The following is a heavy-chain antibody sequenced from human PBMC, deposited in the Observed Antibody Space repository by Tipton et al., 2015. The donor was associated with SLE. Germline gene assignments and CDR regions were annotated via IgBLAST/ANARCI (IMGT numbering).Heavy chain of an antibody. CDR3: ASLHNYYYGMDV. CDR2: IYYSGST. J-gene: IGHJ6*02. V-gene: IGHV4-39*07. Sequence: LRLSCTVSGGSISSSSYYWGWIRQPPGKGLEWIGGIYYSGSTYYNPSLKSRVSISVDTSKNQFSLKLSSVTAADTAVYYCASLHNYYYGMDVWGQGTTVTVSS. CDR1: GGSISSSSYY.